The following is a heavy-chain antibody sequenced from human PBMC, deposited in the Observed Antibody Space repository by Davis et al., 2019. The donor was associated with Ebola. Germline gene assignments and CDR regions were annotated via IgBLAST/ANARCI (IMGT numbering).Heavy chain of an antibody. V-gene: IGHV3-9*01. CDR3: AKGVAAAGTLFYYGMDV. J-gene: IGHJ6*04. D-gene: IGHD6-13*01. Sequence: SLKISCAASGFTFDNYAMHWVRQAPGKGLEWVSGISWNSGSIGYADSVKGRFTISRDNAKNSLYLQMNSLRAEDTALYYCAKGVAAAGTLFYYGMDVWGKGTTVTVSS. CDR2: ISWNSGSI. CDR1: GFTFDNYA.